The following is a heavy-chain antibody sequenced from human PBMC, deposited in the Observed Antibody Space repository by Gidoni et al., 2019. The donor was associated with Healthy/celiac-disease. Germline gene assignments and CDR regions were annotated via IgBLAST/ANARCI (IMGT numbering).Heavy chain of an antibody. CDR3: ARRGDYASVLYAFDI. J-gene: IGHJ3*02. CDR2: IYPGDSDT. CDR1: GYSFTSYW. D-gene: IGHD4-17*01. V-gene: IGHV5-51*01. Sequence: EVQLVQSGAEVKKPGESLKISGQGSGYSFTSYWIGWVRQMPGKGLGWMGIIYPGDSDTRDSPSFQGQVTISADKSISTAYLQWSSLKASDTAMYYCARRGDYASVLYAFDIWGQGTMVTVSS.